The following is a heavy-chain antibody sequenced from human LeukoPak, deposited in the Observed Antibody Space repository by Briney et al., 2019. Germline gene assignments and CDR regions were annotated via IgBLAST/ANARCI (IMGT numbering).Heavy chain of an antibody. CDR1: GYTFTSYG. J-gene: IGHJ3*02. Sequence: ASVKVSCKASGYTFTSYGINWVRQAPGQGLEWMGWINPNSGGTNYAQKFQGRVTMTRDTSISTAYMELSRLRSDDTAVYYCAREGYDFWSGYSDAFDIWGQGTMVTVSS. CDR3: AREGYDFWSGYSDAFDI. D-gene: IGHD3-3*01. V-gene: IGHV1-2*02. CDR2: INPNSGGT.